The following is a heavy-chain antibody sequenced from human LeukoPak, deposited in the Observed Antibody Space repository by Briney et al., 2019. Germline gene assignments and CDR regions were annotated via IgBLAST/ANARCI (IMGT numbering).Heavy chain of an antibody. V-gene: IGHV4-59*01. Sequence: PSETLSLTCTVSGGSISSYYWSWIRQPPGKGLEWIGYIYYSGSTNYNPSLKSRVTISVDTSKNQFSLKLSSVTAADTAVYYCARSGEIVGATYFDYWGQGTLVTLSS. D-gene: IGHD1-26*01. CDR3: ARSGEIVGATYFDY. CDR1: GGSISSYY. CDR2: IYYSGST. J-gene: IGHJ4*02.